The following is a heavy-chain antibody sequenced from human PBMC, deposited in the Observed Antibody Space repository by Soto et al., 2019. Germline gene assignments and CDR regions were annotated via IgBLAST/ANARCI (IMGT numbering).Heavy chain of an antibody. J-gene: IGHJ6*02. D-gene: IGHD4-4*01. V-gene: IGHV3-23*01. CDR2: ISGSGGST. CDR1: GSTFSSYA. Sequence: GGSLRLSCAASGSTFSSYAMSWVRQAPGKGLEWVSAISGSGGSTYYADSVKGRFTISRDNSKNTLYLQMNSLRAEDTAVYYCAKSGYSNYLGNYYGMDVWGQGTTVTVSS. CDR3: AKSGYSNYLGNYYGMDV.